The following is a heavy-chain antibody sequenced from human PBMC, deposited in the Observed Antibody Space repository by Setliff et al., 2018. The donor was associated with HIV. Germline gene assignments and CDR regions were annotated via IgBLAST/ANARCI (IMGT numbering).Heavy chain of an antibody. CDR2: IIPMFGTA. Sequence: ASVKVSCKASGGTFSSFAIHWVRQAPGQGLEWMGGIIPMFGTANYAKKFHGRVTITADESTNTAYMELSSLGSEDTAVYYCALGYCSVGSCYSVDFDYWGQGTLVTVSS. V-gene: IGHV1-69*13. D-gene: IGHD2-15*01. CDR3: ALGYCSVGSCYSVDFDY. CDR1: GGTFSSFA. J-gene: IGHJ4*02.